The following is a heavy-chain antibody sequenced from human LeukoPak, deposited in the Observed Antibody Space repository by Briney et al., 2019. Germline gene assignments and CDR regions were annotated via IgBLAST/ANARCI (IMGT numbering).Heavy chain of an antibody. CDR2: INPHSGGT. CDR3: ARGGLPAFYYYMDV. CDR1: GYTFTDYL. J-gene: IGHJ6*03. D-gene: IGHD1-26*01. V-gene: IGHV1-2*02. Sequence: ASVKVTCKASGYTFTDYLMHWVRQAPGQGLEWMGWINPHSGGTNYAQKFQGRVTMTRDTSISTAYVELNRLRSDDTAVYYCARGGLPAFYYYMDVWGKGATVTVSS.